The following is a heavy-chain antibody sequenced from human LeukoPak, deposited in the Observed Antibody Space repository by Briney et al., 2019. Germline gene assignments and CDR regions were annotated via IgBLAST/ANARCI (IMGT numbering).Heavy chain of an antibody. J-gene: IGHJ5*01. Sequence: GGSLRLSCAASGFTFSSYEMNWVRQAPGKGLEWVSYISSSGSTYYADSVKGRFTISRDNSKNTLYLQMNSLRAEDTAVYYCAKDDYGDYLFESWGQGTLVTVSS. CDR1: GFTFSSYE. V-gene: IGHV3-48*03. CDR3: AKDDYGDYLFES. D-gene: IGHD4-17*01. CDR2: ISSSGST.